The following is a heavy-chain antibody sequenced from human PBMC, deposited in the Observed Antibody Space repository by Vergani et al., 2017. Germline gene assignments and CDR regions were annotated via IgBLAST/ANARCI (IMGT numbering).Heavy chain of an antibody. CDR3: ASDDPPGGGTTYGGFVP. J-gene: IGHJ5*02. CDR1: GGSISSGSYY. V-gene: IGHV4-61*02. CDR2: IYTSGST. Sequence: QVQLQESGPGLVQPSQTLSLTCTVSGGSISSGSYYWSWIRQPGGKGLEWIGRIYTSGSTNYNPSFKSRITMSVDTSKNQFTRKLSSVTAADTAVYYCASDDPPGGGTTYGGFVPWGQGTLVTVSS. D-gene: IGHD1-7*01.